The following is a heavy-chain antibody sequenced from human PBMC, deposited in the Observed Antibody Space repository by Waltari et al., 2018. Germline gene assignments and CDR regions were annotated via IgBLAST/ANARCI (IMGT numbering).Heavy chain of an antibody. CDR1: GFTFNIYW. J-gene: IGHJ3*01. V-gene: IGHV3-7*01. Sequence: VQLVESGGGLVKPGGSLRLSCAASGFTFNIYWMSWVRQASGKGLEFVANINQDGSEKSYVDSVKGRFTISRDNAKNSMSLQMSSLRAEDAAVYYCARDPGFSEFDLWGQGTLVSISA. CDR2: INQDGSEK. CDR3: ARDPGFSEFDL.